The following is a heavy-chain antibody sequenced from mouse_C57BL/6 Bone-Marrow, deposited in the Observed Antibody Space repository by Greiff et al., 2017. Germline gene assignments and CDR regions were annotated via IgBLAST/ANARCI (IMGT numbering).Heavy chain of an antibody. CDR2: ISNLAYSI. Sequence: EVKLVESGGGLVQPGGSLKLSCAASGFTFSDYGMAWVRQAPRKGPEWVAFISNLAYSIYYADTVTGRFTIPRENAKNTLYLEMSSLRSEDTAMYYCARRGQLRPLYYAMDYWGQGTSVTVSS. CDR3: ARRGQLRPLYYAMDY. J-gene: IGHJ4*01. V-gene: IGHV5-15*01. CDR1: GFTFSDYG. D-gene: IGHD3-2*02.